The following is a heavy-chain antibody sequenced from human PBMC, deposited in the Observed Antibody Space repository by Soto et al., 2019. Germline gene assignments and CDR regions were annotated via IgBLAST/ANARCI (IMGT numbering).Heavy chain of an antibody. J-gene: IGHJ6*02. CDR3: AKDHADWDMDV. Sequence: PGGSLRLSCAASGFTVSSKYMSWVRQAPGKGLEWVSLIQSGGPTYYADSVKGRFTISRDTSENTLHLQMDSLRAEDTAVYYCAKDHADWDMDVWGQGTTVTVSS. CDR2: IQSGGPT. D-gene: IGHD1-26*01. CDR1: GFTVSSKY. V-gene: IGHV3-66*01.